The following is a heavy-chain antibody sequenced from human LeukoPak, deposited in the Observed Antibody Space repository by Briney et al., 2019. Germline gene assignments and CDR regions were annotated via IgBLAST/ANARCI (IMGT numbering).Heavy chain of an antibody. Sequence: GRSLRLSCAASGFTFSSYGMHWVRQAPGKGLEWVAVIWYGGSNKYYADSVKGRLTISRDNSKSTLYLQMNSLRAEDTAVYYCAKAVAATGHYYFGMDVWGQGTTVTVSS. CDR3: AKAVAATGHYYFGMDV. V-gene: IGHV3-33*06. CDR1: GFTFSSYG. J-gene: IGHJ6*02. CDR2: IWYGGSNK. D-gene: IGHD6-19*01.